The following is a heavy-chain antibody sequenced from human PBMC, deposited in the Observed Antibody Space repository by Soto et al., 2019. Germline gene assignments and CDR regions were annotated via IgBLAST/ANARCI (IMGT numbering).Heavy chain of an antibody. CDR2: VYNSGST. J-gene: IGHJ4*02. V-gene: IGHV4-59*01. D-gene: IGHD2-15*01. CDR1: GGSISSNY. CDR3: ARVKLAGRGGFDY. Sequence: SETLSLTCTVSGGSISSNYWTWIRQPPGKGLEWIGYVYNSGSTNYNPSLKSRVTISGDTSKSQFSLKVNSMTAADTAVYYCARVKLAGRGGFDYWGLGTLVTVSS.